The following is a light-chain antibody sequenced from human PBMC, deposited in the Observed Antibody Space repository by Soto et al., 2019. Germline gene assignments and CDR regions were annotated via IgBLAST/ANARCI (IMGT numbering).Light chain of an antibody. J-gene: IGLJ1*01. CDR3: SSYTSSSTRV. CDR2: DVS. V-gene: IGLV2-14*01. Sequence: QSALTQPASVSGSPGQSITISCTGTSSDVCGYNYVSWYQQHPGKAPKLMIYDVSNRPSGVSNRFSGSKSGNTASLTISGLQAEDEADYYCSSYTSSSTRVFGTGTKRTVL. CDR1: SSDVCGYNY.